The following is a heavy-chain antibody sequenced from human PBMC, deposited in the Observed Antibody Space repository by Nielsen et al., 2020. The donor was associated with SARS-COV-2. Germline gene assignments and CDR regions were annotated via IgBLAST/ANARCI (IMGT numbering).Heavy chain of an antibody. D-gene: IGHD4/OR15-4a*01. CDR3: ARGWGFSGATPRYFDY. CDR1: GGTFSSYA. CDR2: IIPIFGTA. J-gene: IGHJ4*02. V-gene: IGHV1-69*13. Sequence: SVKVSCKASGGTFSSYAISWVRQAPGQGLEWMGGIIPIFGTANYAQKFQGRVTITADESTSTAYMELSSLRSEDTAVYYCARGWGFSGATPRYFDYWGQGTLVTVSS.